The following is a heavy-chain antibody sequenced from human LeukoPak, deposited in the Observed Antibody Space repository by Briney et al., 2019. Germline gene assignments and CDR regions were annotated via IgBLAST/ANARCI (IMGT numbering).Heavy chain of an antibody. Sequence: ASVKVSCKASGYTLTSYYMHWVRQAPGQGLEWMGLINPAGGSTGYAQKFQGRVTMTRDMSTSTDYMELSSLRSEDTAIYYCARDNSVGDNAWWFDPWGQGTLVTVSS. CDR3: ARDNSVGDNAWWFDP. V-gene: IGHV1-46*01. CDR2: INPAGGST. J-gene: IGHJ5*02. D-gene: IGHD1-26*01. CDR1: GYTLTSYY.